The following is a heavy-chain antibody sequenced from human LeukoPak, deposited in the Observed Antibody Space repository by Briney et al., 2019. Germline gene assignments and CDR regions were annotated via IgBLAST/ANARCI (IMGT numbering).Heavy chain of an antibody. CDR2: ISAYNGNT. D-gene: IGHD5-18*01. Sequence: ASVKVSCKASGYTFTSYGISWVRQAPGQGLEWMGWISAYNGNTNYAQKLQGRVTMTTDTSTSTAYMELRSLRSGDTAEYYCARHYPDTAMVPFDYWGQGTLVTVSS. V-gene: IGHV1-18*01. J-gene: IGHJ4*02. CDR3: ARHYPDTAMVPFDY. CDR1: GYTFTSYG.